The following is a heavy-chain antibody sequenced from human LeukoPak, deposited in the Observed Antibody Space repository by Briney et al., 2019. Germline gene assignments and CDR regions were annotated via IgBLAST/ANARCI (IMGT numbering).Heavy chain of an antibody. Sequence: GGSLRLSCAASGFTFSSYAMHWVRQAPGKGLEWVAVISYDGSNKYYADSVKGQFSISRDNSKNTLYLQTNSLRAEDTAVYYCARGMITFGGVIAGALGYWGQGTLVTVSS. J-gene: IGHJ4*02. V-gene: IGHV3-30-3*01. CDR2: ISYDGSNK. CDR3: ARGMITFGGVIAGALGY. D-gene: IGHD3-16*02. CDR1: GFTFSSYA.